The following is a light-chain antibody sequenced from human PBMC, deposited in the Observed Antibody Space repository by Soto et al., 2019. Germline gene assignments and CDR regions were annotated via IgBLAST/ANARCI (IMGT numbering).Light chain of an antibody. CDR1: QIVSSN. Sequence: EIVMTQSPATLSVSPGERATLSCRASQIVSSNLAWYQQKPGQAPRLLIYGASTRATGIPARFSGSESGTEFTLTISSLQSEDFAVYYCQQYNNWPPFTFGPGTKVDIK. CDR3: QQYNNWPPFT. J-gene: IGKJ3*01. V-gene: IGKV3-15*01. CDR2: GAS.